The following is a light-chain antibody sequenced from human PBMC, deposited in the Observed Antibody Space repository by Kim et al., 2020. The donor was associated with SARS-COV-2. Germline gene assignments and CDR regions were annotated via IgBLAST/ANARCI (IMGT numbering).Light chain of an antibody. V-gene: IGKV1-6*01. CDR1: QAIRDE. J-gene: IGKJ1*01. CDR2: AAS. CDR3: LQDYDYPRT. Sequence: ASVGDRVIITCRASQAIRDELGWYQQKVGKPPSLLIYAASTLQSGVPSRFSGSGSGTDFTLTISSLQPEDSATYYCLQDYDYPRTFGQGTKVDIK.